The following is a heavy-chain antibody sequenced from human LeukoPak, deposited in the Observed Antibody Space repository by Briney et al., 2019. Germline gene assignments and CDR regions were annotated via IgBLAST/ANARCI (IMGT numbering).Heavy chain of an antibody. Sequence: GGSLRLSCAASGFTFSSYSMNWVRQAPGKGLEWVSSISSSSYIYYADSVKGRFTISRDNAKNSLYLQMNSLRAEDTAVYYCARDPYYYDSSGYYSNFDYWGQGTLVTVSS. V-gene: IGHV3-21*01. CDR1: GFTFSSYS. CDR2: ISSSSYI. J-gene: IGHJ4*02. CDR3: ARDPYYYDSSGYYSNFDY. D-gene: IGHD3-22*01.